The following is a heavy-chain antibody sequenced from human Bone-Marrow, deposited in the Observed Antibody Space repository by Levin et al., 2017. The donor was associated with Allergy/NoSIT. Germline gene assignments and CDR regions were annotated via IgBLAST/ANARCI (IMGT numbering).Heavy chain of an antibody. Sequence: PGESLKISCVASGFNFNTYAMHWVRQAPGRGPEWVAVISDDGSNKNYADSVKGRFTTSRDNSKNTLYLQMNSLRTEDTAVYFCAKDGWTAAFSCYFEYWGRGTLVTVSS. J-gene: IGHJ4*02. CDR3: AKDGWTAAFSCYFEY. V-gene: IGHV3-30*18. CDR1: GFNFNTYA. CDR2: ISDDGSNK. D-gene: IGHD6-13*01.